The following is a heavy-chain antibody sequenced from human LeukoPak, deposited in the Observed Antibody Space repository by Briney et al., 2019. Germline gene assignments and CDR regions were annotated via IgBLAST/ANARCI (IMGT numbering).Heavy chain of an antibody. CDR2: INHSGST. V-gene: IGHV4-34*01. Sequence: SETLSLTYSVYGGSFSGYYWSWIRQPPGKGLEWIGEINHSGSTNYHPSLKSRVTISVDTSKNQFSLKLSSVTAAGTAVYYCARVDTAMAKDPYYFDYWGQGTLVTVSS. CDR1: GGSFSGYY. J-gene: IGHJ4*02. CDR3: ARVDTAMAKDPYYFDY. D-gene: IGHD5-18*01.